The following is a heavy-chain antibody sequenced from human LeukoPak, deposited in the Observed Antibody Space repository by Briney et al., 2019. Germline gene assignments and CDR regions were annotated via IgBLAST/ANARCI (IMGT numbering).Heavy chain of an antibody. CDR3: ARGIVVPAAGDDAFDI. J-gene: IGHJ3*02. Sequence: ASXKVSCKASGGTFISYAISWVRQAPGQGLEWMGWINPNSGGTNYAQKFQGRGTMTRDTSISTAYMELSRLRSDDTAVYYCARGIVVPAAGDDAFDIWGQGTMVTVSS. CDR1: GGTFISYA. D-gene: IGHD2-2*01. V-gene: IGHV1-2*02. CDR2: INPNSGGT.